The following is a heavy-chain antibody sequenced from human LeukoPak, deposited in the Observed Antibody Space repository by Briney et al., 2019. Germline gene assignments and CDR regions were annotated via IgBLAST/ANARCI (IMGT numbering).Heavy chain of an antibody. CDR3: ARVRGYSSSWFTH. CDR2: IYYSGST. D-gene: IGHD6-19*01. CDR1: GGSISSSSYY. J-gene: IGHJ5*02. V-gene: IGHV4-39*07. Sequence: SETLSLTCTVSGGSISSSSYYWGWIRQPPGKGLEWIGSIYYSGSTYYNPSLKSRVTISVDTSKNQFSLKLSSAAAADTAVYYCARVRGYSSSWFTHWGQGTLVTVTS.